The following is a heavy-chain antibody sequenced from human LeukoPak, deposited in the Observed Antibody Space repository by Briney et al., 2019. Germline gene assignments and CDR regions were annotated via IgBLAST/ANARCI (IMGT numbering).Heavy chain of an antibody. CDR2: ISSDGSSK. Sequence: GGSLRLSCVASGFTFNSYGMHWVRQAPGKGMEWVAVISSDGSSKYYIDSVKGRVTIARDNSKNTLYLQMNSLRDEDTAVYYCARGENSKTYPVSGYWGQGTLVTVSS. J-gene: IGHJ4*02. CDR1: GFTFNSYG. CDR3: ARGENSKTYPVSGY. V-gene: IGHV3-30*03. D-gene: IGHD2/OR15-2a*01.